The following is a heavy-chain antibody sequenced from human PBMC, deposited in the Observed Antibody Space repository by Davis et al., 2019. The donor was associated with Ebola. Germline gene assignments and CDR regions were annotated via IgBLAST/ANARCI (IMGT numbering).Heavy chain of an antibody. CDR1: GFSVSSNY. V-gene: IGHV3-53*01. CDR3: ATETEEANQGLDY. Sequence: AGSLSLSCAASGFSVSSNYMSWVRQAPGKGLEWVSVIYSGGSTYYADSVKGRFTISIDNSKNTVYLQMNSLRAEDTAVYYCATETEEANQGLDYWGQGTLVTVSS. D-gene: IGHD4/OR15-4a*01. J-gene: IGHJ4*02. CDR2: IYSGGST.